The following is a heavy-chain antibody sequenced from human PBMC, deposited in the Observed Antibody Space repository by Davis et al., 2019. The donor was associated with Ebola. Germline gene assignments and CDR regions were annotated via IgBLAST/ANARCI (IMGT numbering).Heavy chain of an antibody. J-gene: IGHJ6*02. Sequence: SETLSLTCTVSGGSISSYYWSWIRQPPGKGLEWIGYIYYSGSTNYNPSLKSRVTISVDTSKNQFSLKLSSVTAADTAVYYCARAFYYGSGSYYKKLYYYYGMDVWGQGTTVTVSS. CDR2: IYYSGST. CDR3: ARAFYYGSGSYYKKLYYYYGMDV. V-gene: IGHV4-59*12. CDR1: GGSISSYY. D-gene: IGHD3-10*01.